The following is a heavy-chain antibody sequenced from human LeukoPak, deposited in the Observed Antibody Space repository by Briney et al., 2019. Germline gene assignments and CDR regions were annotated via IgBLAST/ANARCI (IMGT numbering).Heavy chain of an antibody. CDR3: ARGVYIAAAQYAY. J-gene: IGHJ4*02. D-gene: IGHD6-13*01. Sequence: ASVKVSCKASGFTFTSSAMQWVRQARGQRLEWIGWIVVGSGNTNYAQKFQERVTITRDMSTSTAYMELSSLRSEDTAVYYCARGVYIAAAQYAYWGQGTLVTVSS. CDR2: IVVGSGNT. CDR1: GFTFTSSA. V-gene: IGHV1-58*02.